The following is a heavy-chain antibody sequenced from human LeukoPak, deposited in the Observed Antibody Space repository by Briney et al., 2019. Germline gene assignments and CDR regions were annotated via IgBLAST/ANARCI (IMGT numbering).Heavy chain of an antibody. CDR1: GFSFSSYT. V-gene: IGHV3-30*04. J-gene: IGHJ6*02. CDR3: ARDSKWLGRYYYYGLDV. Sequence: PGGSLRLSCAGSGFSFSSYTMHWVRQAPGKGLEWVAIISYDGTNEYYADSVKGRFTISRDNSKNTLYLQVNSLRAEDTAVYYCARDSKWLGRYYYYGLDVWGQGTTVTVSS. CDR2: ISYDGTNE. D-gene: IGHD6-19*01.